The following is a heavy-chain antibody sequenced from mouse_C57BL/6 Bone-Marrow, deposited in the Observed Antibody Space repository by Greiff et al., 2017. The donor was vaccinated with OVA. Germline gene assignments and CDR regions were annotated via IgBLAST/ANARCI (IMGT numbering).Heavy chain of an antibody. D-gene: IGHD1-1*01. CDR1: GYTFTSYW. CDR2: IDPNSGGT. J-gene: IGHJ3*01. CDR3: ARYYYGSPWFAY. Sequence: VQLVESGTELVKPGASVKLSCKASGYTFTSYWMHWVKQRPGRGLEWIGRIDPNSGGTKYNEKFKSKATLTVDKPSSTAYMQLSSLTSEDSAVYDCARYYYGSPWFAYWGQGTLVTVSA. V-gene: IGHV1-72*01.